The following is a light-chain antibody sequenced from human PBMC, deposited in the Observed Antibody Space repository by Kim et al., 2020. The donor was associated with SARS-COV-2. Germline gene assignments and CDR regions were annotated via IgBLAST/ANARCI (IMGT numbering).Light chain of an antibody. Sequence: SPGASGSIACGASQNVKYNLLAWYQQKPGQAPRLLISGASDRATGIPERFSGSGSGTDFTLTISRLEPEDFAVYHCHQYGSSTQTFGQGTKVDIK. V-gene: IGKV3-20*01. J-gene: IGKJ1*01. CDR3: HQYGSSTQT. CDR1: QNVKYNL. CDR2: GAS.